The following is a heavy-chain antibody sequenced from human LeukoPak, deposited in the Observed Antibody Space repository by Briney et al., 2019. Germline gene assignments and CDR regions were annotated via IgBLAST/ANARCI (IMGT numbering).Heavy chain of an antibody. J-gene: IGHJ4*02. Sequence: KTSETLSLTCTVSGGSISSGSYYWSWIRQSAGEGLEWIGRIYISGSTKYNPSLKSRVTISVDTSKNQFSLKLSSVTAADTAVYYCARDLVDTVMSHLVLFDYWGQGTLVTVSS. V-gene: IGHV4-61*02. D-gene: IGHD5-18*01. CDR2: IYISGST. CDR3: ARDLVDTVMSHLVLFDY. CDR1: GGSISSGSYY.